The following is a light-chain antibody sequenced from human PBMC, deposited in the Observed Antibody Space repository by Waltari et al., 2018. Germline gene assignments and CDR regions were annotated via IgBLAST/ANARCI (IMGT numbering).Light chain of an antibody. Sequence: DIQLTQSPPSLSASVGDRVTITCRASQRIIMFLNWYQQKPGKAPSLLIYGASSLQRGVPSRFSGSGSGTDFTLTISSLHPEDFATYYCQQTYSTHLTFGGGTKVEIK. CDR2: GAS. J-gene: IGKJ4*01. V-gene: IGKV1-39*01. CDR3: QQTYSTHLT. CDR1: QRIIMF.